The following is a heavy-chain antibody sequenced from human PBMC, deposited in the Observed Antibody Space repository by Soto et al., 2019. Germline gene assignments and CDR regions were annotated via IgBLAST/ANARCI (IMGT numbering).Heavy chain of an antibody. Sequence: PSETLFLTCAVYGGSFSGYYWSWIRQSPGKGLEWIGEIDHSGNTNHNPSLKSRVTVSVDTSKNQFSLKLNSVTAADTAIYFCARVVAEGRLLVPAMIDYWGRGMLVTVSS. D-gene: IGHD2-2*01. CDR1: GGSFSGYY. CDR2: IDHSGNT. CDR3: ARVVAEGRLLVPAMIDY. J-gene: IGHJ4*02. V-gene: IGHV4-34*01.